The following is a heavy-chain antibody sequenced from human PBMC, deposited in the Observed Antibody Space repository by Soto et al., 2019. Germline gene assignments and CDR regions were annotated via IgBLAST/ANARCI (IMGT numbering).Heavy chain of an antibody. CDR3: AKDRHWYGMDV. V-gene: IGHV3-23*01. Sequence: EVQLLESGGGLVQPGESLRLSCAASGLAFGNYFMNWVRQAPGKGLEWVSDISSNGGRTHYADSVRGRFTISRDNSRNTLYLQMSSLRAEDTALLYCAKDRHWYGMDVWCQGTTVSVSS. J-gene: IGHJ6*01. CDR1: GLAFGNYF. D-gene: IGHD1-1*01. CDR2: ISSNGGRT.